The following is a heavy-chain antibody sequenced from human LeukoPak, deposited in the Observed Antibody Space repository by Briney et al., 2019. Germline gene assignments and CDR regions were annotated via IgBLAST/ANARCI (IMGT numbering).Heavy chain of an antibody. CDR1: AATFTSKD. J-gene: IGHJ4*02. CDR3: ARGGKATFRGPFDS. V-gene: IGHV1-69*05. CDR2: ITPIFGTS. D-gene: IGHD5-24*01. Sequence: SVKPSCKASAATFTSKDTSWVRQPPGHGLEWIGGITPIFGTSNYAEKFQGRVTITTDESTSTGYMELSSLRSEDTAVYYCARGGKATFRGPFDSWGQGTLVSVSS.